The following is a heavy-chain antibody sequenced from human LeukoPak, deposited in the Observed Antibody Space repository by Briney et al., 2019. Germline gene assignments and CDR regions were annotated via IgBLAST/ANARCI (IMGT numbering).Heavy chain of an antibody. D-gene: IGHD6-6*01. CDR1: GGSFSDYF. V-gene: IGHV4-34*01. CDR3: ARGGRYSGSSPLDY. J-gene: IGHJ4*02. Sequence: SETLSLTCAVYGGSFSDYFWTWIRQPPGKGLEWIGEINHSGSTTYSPSLKSRVTMSVDTSNHHFFLNLSSVTAADTAMYYCARGGRYSGSSPLDYWGQGTLVIVSS. CDR2: INHSGST.